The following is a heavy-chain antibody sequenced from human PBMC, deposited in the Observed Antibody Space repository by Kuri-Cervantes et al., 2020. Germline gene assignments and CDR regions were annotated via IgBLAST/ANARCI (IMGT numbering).Heavy chain of an antibody. Sequence: SVKVSCKASGYTFTYRYLHWVRRAPGQALEWMGWITPFNGNTNYAQKFQGRVTITADESTSTAYMELSSLRSEDTAVYYCARGGTGTGMYYWGQGTLVTVSS. J-gene: IGHJ4*02. CDR3: ARGGTGTGMYY. V-gene: IGHV1-45*02. D-gene: IGHD1-1*01. CDR1: GYTFTYRY. CDR2: ITPFNGNT.